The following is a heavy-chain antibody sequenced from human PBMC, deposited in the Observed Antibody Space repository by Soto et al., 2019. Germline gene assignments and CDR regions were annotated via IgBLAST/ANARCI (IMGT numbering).Heavy chain of an antibody. CDR2: ISSSSSTI. CDR3: ATVRRVGTSAS. V-gene: IGHV3-11*01. Sequence: QVQLVESGGGLVKPGGSLRLSCAASGFTFSDYYMSWIRQAPGKGLEWLSYISSSSSTIYYADSVKGRFTISRDNAKNSVYLQMNSLRAEDTAVYYCATVRRVGTSASWGQGTLVTVSS. D-gene: IGHD1-26*01. CDR1: GFTFSDYY. J-gene: IGHJ5*02.